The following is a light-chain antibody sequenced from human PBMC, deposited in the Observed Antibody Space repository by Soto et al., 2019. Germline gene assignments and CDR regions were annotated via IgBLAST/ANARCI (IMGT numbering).Light chain of an antibody. CDR3: QHYNSYSEA. J-gene: IGKJ1*01. CDR1: QSISSW. V-gene: IGKV1-5*03. CDR2: KAS. Sequence: DIQMTQSPSTLSASVGDRVTITCRASQSISSWVAWYQQKPGKGPKLLIYKASHLESGVPSRFSGSGSGTEFTITISSLQPGDFETYYCQHYNSYSEAFGQGTKVDIK.